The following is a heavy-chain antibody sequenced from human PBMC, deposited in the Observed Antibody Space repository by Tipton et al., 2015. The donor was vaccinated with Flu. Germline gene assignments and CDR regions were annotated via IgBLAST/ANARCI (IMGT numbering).Heavy chain of an antibody. CDR1: GASSTTGYS. Sequence: TLSLTCDVSGASSTTGYSWSWIRRPPGRGLEWIGFVYETGYTNYSTSLKSRATVSLDRSKNHVSLRLRSVTAADTAVYYCARVRDYGDFTQCWFDSWGQGKMVIVSS. J-gene: IGHJ5*01. CDR3: ARVRDYGDFTQCWFDS. V-gene: IGHV4-30-2*01. CDR2: VYETGYT. D-gene: IGHD4-17*01.